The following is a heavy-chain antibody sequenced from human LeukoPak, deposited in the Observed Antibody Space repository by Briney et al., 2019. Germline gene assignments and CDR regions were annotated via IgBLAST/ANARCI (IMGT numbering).Heavy chain of an antibody. CDR3: ARSELLFDY. CDR2: IYYSGST. CDR1: GGSISSSSYY. Sequence: PSETLPLTCTVSGGSISSSSYYWGWIRQPPGKGLEWIGSIYYSGSTYYNPSLKSRVTISVDTSKNQFSLKLSSVTAADTAVYYCARSELLFDYWGQGTLVTVSS. V-gene: IGHV4-39*01. J-gene: IGHJ4*02. D-gene: IGHD1-7*01.